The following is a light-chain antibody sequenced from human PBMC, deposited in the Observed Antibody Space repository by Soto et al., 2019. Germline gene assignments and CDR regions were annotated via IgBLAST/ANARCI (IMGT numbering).Light chain of an antibody. J-gene: IGLJ2*01. Sequence: QSVLTQPPSVSAAPGQKVTISCSGSSSNIGKNYVSWYQHFPGTAPKLLIYDNNKRPSGIPDRFSGSKSGASATLGITGLQTGDEADYYCGTWDTSLSAGVFGGGTQLTVL. CDR2: DNN. CDR1: SSNIGKNY. CDR3: GTWDTSLSAGV. V-gene: IGLV1-51*01.